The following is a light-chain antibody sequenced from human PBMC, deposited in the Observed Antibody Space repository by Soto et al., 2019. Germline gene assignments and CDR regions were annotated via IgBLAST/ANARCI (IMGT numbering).Light chain of an antibody. J-gene: IGKJ4*01. CDR1: QSVSSY. CDR2: DAS. CDR3: QQRSNWPPNT. V-gene: IGKV3-11*01. Sequence: EIVLTQSPATLSLSPGERATLSCRASQSVSSYLAWYQQKHGQAPRLLIYDASNRATGIPARFSGSGSGTDFTLTISSREPEDFAVYYCQQRSNWPPNTFGGGTKVEIK.